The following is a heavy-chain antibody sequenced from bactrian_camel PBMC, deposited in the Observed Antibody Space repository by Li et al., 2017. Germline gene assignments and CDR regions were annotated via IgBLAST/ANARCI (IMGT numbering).Heavy chain of an antibody. CDR1: GFTSSSNC. Sequence: VQLVESGGGSVQFGGSLRLSCSASGFTSSSNCIGWFREAPGMQREGVAAIDSDGSTRYADSVKGRFTISKDNAKKTMYPEMNNLLPEDSAMYYCAATTRYAGSWFDRSKWLYWGQGTQVTVS. D-gene: IGHD2*01. V-gene: IGHV3S53*01. CDR2: IDSDGST. CDR3: AATTRYAGSWFDRSKWLY. J-gene: IGHJ4*01.